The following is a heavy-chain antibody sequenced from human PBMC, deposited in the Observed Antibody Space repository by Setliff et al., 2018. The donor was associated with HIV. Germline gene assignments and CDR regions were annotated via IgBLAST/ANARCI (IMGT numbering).Heavy chain of an antibody. CDR3: ARASVGATGLYAFEI. Sequence: PSETLSLTCAVYGGSFSGYYWSWIRQPPGKGLEWIGYIYYSGSTNYKPSLESRVTISVDTSKNQFSLRLNSVTAADTAVYYCARASVGATGLYAFEIWGQGTMVTVSS. J-gene: IGHJ3*02. V-gene: IGHV4-59*08. D-gene: IGHD1-26*01. CDR1: GGSFSGYY. CDR2: IYYSGST.